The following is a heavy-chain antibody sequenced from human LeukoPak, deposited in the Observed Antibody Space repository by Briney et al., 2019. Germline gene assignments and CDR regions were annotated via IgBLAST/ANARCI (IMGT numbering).Heavy chain of an antibody. CDR2: ISSSSSTI. CDR1: GFTFSSYS. D-gene: IGHD2-21*02. Sequence: GGSLRLSCAASGFTFSSYSMNWVRQAPGKGLEWVSYISSSSSTIYYADSVKGRFTISRDNAKNSLYLQMNSLRAEDTAVYYCARGGVTASYYYYGIDVWGQGTTVTVSS. CDR3: ARGGVTASYYYYGIDV. V-gene: IGHV3-48*01. J-gene: IGHJ6*02.